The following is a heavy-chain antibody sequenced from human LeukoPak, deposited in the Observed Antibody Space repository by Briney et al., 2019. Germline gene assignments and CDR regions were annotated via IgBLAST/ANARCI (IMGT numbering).Heavy chain of an antibody. CDR3: ARETMVRGVRPKRFDP. D-gene: IGHD3-10*01. CDR2: INHSGST. CDR1: GGSFSGYY. J-gene: IGHJ5*02. V-gene: IGHV4-34*01. Sequence: SETLSLTCAVYGGSFSGYYWSWIRQPPGKGLEWIGEINHSGSTNYNPSLKCRVTISVDTSKNQFSLKLSSVTAADTAVYYCARETMVRGVRPKRFDPWGQGTLVTVSS.